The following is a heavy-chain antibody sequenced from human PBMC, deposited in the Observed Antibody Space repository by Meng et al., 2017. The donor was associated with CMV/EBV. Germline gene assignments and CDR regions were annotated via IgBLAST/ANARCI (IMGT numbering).Heavy chain of an antibody. J-gene: IGHJ4*02. D-gene: IGHD2-2*01. Sequence: GGSLRLSCAASGFTFSSYAMHWVRQAPGKGLEWVAVISYDGSNKYYADSVKGRFTISRDNSKNTLYLQMNSLRAEDTAVYYCARDPLIRDPDIVVVPAARYFDYWGQGTLVTVSS. CDR3: ARDPLIRDPDIVVVPAARYFDY. CDR2: ISYDGSNK. V-gene: IGHV3-30*04. CDR1: GFTFSSYA.